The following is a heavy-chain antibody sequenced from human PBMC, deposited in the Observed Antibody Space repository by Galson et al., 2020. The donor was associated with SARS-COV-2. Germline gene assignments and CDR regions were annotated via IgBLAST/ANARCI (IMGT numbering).Heavy chain of an antibody. Sequence: GGSLRLSCAASGFTFSSYAMSWVRQAPGKGLEWVSGISDSGHSTHNADSVKGRFTISRDNSKNMVYLQMNSLRAEDTGIYYCATGEEYSGYESGFEYWGQGTLVTVSS. CDR3: ATGEEYSGYESGFEY. CDR2: ISDSGHST. J-gene: IGHJ4*02. CDR1: GFTFSSYA. V-gene: IGHV3-23*01. D-gene: IGHD5-12*01.